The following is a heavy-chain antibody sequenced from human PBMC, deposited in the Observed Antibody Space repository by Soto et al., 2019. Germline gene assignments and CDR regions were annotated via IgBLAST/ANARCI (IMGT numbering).Heavy chain of an antibody. V-gene: IGHV1-46*03. D-gene: IGHD5-12*01. CDR3: ARGTRGYSGYDSVNYFDY. CDR2: INPSGGST. CDR1: GYSFTSYY. Sequence: GASVKVSCTASGYSFTSYYMHWVRQAPGQGLEWMGIINPSGGSTSYAQKFQGRVTMTRDTSTSTVYMELSSLRSEDTAVYYCARGTRGYSGYDSVNYFDYWGQGTLVTVSS. J-gene: IGHJ4*02.